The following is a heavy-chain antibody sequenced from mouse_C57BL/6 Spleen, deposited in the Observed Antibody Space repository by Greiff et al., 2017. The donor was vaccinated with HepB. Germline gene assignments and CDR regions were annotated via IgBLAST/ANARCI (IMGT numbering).Heavy chain of an antibody. D-gene: IGHD1-1*01. Sequence: EVKLVESGGGLVKPGGSLKLSCAASGFTFSSYAMSWVRQTPEKRLEWVATISDGGSYTYYPDNVKGRFTISRDNAKNNLYLQMSHLKSEDTAMYYCARITTEAYWGQGTLVTVSA. J-gene: IGHJ3*01. CDR3: ARITTEAY. CDR1: GFTFSSYA. CDR2: ISDGGSYT. V-gene: IGHV5-4*03.